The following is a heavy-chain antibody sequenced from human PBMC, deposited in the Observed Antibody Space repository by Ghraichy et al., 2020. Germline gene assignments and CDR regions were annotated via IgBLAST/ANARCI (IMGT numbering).Heavy chain of an antibody. V-gene: IGHV4-31*03. D-gene: IGHD2-2*01. Sequence: SQTLSLTCTVSGGSISSGGYYWSWIRQHPGKGLEWIGYIYYSGSTYYNPSLKSRVTISVDTSKNQFSLKLSSVTAADTAVYYCARGGWGYCSSTSCRGPIDYWGQGTLVTVSS. CDR3: ARGGWGYCSSTSCRGPIDY. CDR2: IYYSGST. J-gene: IGHJ4*02. CDR1: GGSISSGGYY.